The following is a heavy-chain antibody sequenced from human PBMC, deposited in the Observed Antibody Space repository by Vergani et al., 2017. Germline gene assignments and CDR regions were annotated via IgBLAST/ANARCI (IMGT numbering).Heavy chain of an antibody. CDR2: IIPIFGTA. D-gene: IGHD2-15*01. J-gene: IGHJ6*03. V-gene: IGHV1-69*01. CDR3: AREGFVGYCSGGSCYSRSSYYYYYMDV. Sequence: QVQLVQSGAEVKKPGSSVKVSCKASGGTFSSYAVSWVRQAPGQGLEWMGGIIPIFGTANYAQKFQGRVTLTADESTSTAYMELSSLRSEDTAVYYCAREGFVGYCSGGSCYSRSSYYYYYMDVWGKGTTVTVSS. CDR1: GGTFSSYA.